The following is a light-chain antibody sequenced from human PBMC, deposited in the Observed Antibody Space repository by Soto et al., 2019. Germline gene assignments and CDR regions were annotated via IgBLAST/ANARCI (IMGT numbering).Light chain of an antibody. V-gene: IGLV3-21*04. J-gene: IGLJ2*01. Sequence: SYELTQPPSVSVAPGKTARITCGGNNIGSKSVHWYQQKPGQAPVLVIYYDSDRPSGIPERFSGSNSGNTATLTISRVEAGDEADYYCQVWDSSSDPYVVFGGGTKLTAL. CDR1: NIGSKS. CDR2: YDS. CDR3: QVWDSSSDPYVV.